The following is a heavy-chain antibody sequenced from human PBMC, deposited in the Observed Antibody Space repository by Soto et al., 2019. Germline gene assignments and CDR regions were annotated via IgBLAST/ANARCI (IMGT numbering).Heavy chain of an antibody. Sequence: EVRLLESGGDLVQPGGSLRLSCAVSRFTFSSYGMNWVRQAPGKGLEWVSSISDDGDSTYYADSVKGRFTISRDNSKNTLYLQMYSLRAEDTAVYYCATRSGYQEAAYLDYWGQGTLVTVSS. CDR1: RFTFSSYG. J-gene: IGHJ4*02. V-gene: IGHV3-23*01. CDR3: ATRSGYQEAAYLDY. CDR2: ISDDGDST. D-gene: IGHD5-12*01.